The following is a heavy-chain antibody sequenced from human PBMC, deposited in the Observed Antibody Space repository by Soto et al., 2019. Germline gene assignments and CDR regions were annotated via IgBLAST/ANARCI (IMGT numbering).Heavy chain of an antibody. J-gene: IGHJ4*02. V-gene: IGHV1-18*01. Sequence: QVQLVQSGAEVKRPGASVKVSCKASGYTFTSYGVTWVRQTPGQGLGWMGWNSAYNGHPKYAQNFQGRVTLTTDTSTSTAYLDLTRLTSDDTAVYCCARADGDFDLNYFNYWGQGTLGTVSA. D-gene: IGHD4-17*01. CDR3: ARADGDFDLNYFNY. CDR1: GYTFTSYG. CDR2: NSAYNGHP.